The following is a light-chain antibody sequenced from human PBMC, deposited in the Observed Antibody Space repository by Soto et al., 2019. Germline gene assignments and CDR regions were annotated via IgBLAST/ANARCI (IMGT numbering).Light chain of an antibody. CDR3: QQYGSTSGT. V-gene: IGKV3-20*01. Sequence: EIGLTQSPGTLSLSPGERATLSCRASQSVTNSYLAWYKQEPGQAPRLLIYAASSRATGIPDRFSGSGSGTDFTLTISRLEPEDFAVYYCQQYGSTSGTFGQGTKVEIK. J-gene: IGKJ1*01. CDR1: QSVTNSY. CDR2: AAS.